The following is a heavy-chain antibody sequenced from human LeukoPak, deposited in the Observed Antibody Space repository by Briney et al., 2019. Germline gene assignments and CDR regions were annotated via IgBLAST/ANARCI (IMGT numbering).Heavy chain of an antibody. Sequence: ASVKVSCKASGYTFTDFYIHWLRQAPGRGLEWMGWIHPNSGATKYPQGLQGRLTVTRDTSVSTAYMELSRLTSDDTAVYYCARDPDNWNDGRAFDIWGQGTMVTVSS. J-gene: IGHJ3*02. V-gene: IGHV1-2*02. CDR1: GYTFTDFY. CDR2: IHPNSGAT. D-gene: IGHD1-1*01. CDR3: ARDPDNWNDGRAFDI.